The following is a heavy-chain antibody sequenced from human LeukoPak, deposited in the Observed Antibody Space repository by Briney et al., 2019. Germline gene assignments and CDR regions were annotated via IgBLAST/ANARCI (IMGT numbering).Heavy chain of an antibody. CDR2: INHSGST. D-gene: IGHD3-10*01. J-gene: IGHJ4*02. CDR3: ARVVPQWRFGGLFRFDY. Sequence: SETLSLTCAVYGGSFSGYYWSWIRQPPGKGLEWIGEINHSGSTNYNPSLKSRVTISVDTSKNQFSLKLSSVSAADTAVYYCARVVPQWRFGGLFRFDYWGQGTLVTVSS. CDR1: GGSFSGYY. V-gene: IGHV4-34*01.